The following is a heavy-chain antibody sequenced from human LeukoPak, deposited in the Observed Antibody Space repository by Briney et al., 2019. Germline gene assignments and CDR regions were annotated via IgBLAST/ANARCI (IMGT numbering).Heavy chain of an antibody. CDR2: ISDDGVST. CDR3: AKESGKFDY. V-gene: IGHV3-43*02. J-gene: IGHJ4*02. CDR1: GLPIADFA. Sequence: AGSLRLSCVASGLPIADFAMHWVRQAPGKGLEWVSLISDDGVSTFYADCVKGRFSIYRDNSKNSLYLEMNSLRTEDAAMYYCAKESGKFDYWGQGTLVAVSS.